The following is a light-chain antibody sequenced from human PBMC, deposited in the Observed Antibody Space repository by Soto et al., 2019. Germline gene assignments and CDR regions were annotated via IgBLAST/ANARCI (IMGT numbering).Light chain of an antibody. CDR3: EQYSNSPRT. Sequence: EIVMTQSPATLSVSPGERATLSCRASQSIGSNLAWYQQKPGQAPRLLIYGIFNRATGIPDRFSASGSGTDFTLTISRLEPEDFAVYYCEQYSNSPRTFGQGTKVDIK. CDR1: QSIGSN. CDR2: GIF. V-gene: IGKV3D-15*01. J-gene: IGKJ1*01.